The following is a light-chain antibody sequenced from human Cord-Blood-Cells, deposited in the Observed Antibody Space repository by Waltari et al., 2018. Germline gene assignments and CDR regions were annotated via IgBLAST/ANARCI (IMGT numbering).Light chain of an antibody. CDR1: SSDARGYNY. Sequence: QSALTQPPSASRSPGQSVTISCTGTSSDARGYNYVPWYQPHPGKAPKLMIYEVSKRPSGVPDRFSGSKSGNTASLTVSGLQAEDEADYYCSSYAGSNNWVFGGGTKLTVL. J-gene: IGLJ3*02. V-gene: IGLV2-8*02. CDR2: EVS. CDR3: SSYAGSNNWV.